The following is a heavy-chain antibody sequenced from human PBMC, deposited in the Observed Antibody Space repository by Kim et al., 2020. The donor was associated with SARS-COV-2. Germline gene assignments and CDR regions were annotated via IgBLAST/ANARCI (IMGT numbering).Heavy chain of an antibody. D-gene: IGHD6-19*01. CDR2: ISGDGGST. V-gene: IGHV3-43*02. J-gene: IGHJ6*02. CDR3: AKDLDSSGWYRPIYYYYGMDV. CDR1: GFTFDDYA. Sequence: GGSLRLSCAASGFTFDDYAMHWVRQAPGKGLEWVSLISGDGGSTYYADSVKGRFTISRDNSKNSLYLQMNSLRTEDTALYYCAKDLDSSGWYRPIYYYYGMDVWGQGTTVTVSS.